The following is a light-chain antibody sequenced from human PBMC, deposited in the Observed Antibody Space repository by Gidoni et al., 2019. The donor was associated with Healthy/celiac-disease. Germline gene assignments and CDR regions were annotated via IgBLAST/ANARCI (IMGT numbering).Light chain of an antibody. Sequence: DIQLTQSPSFLFASVGDRVTITCRASQGISSYLAWYQQKPGKAPKLLIYAASTLQSGVPSRFSGSGSGTEFTLTISSLQPEDFATYYCQQLNSYSFGPXTKVDIK. CDR1: QGISSY. J-gene: IGKJ3*01. CDR2: AAS. CDR3: QQLNSYS. V-gene: IGKV1-9*01.